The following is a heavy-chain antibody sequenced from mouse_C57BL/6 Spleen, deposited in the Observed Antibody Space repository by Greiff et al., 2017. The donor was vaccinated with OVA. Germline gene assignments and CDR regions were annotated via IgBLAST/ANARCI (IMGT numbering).Heavy chain of an antibody. J-gene: IGHJ4*01. CDR2: IDPSDSYT. Sequence: VKLKQPGAELVMPGASVKLSCKASGYTFTSYWMHWVKQRPGQGLEWIGEIDPSDSYTNYNQKFKGKSTLTVDKSSSTAYMQLSSLTSEDSAVYYCARVYGSSYYAMDYWGQGTSVTVSS. D-gene: IGHD1-1*01. CDR1: GYTFTSYW. CDR3: ARVYGSSYYAMDY. V-gene: IGHV1-69*01.